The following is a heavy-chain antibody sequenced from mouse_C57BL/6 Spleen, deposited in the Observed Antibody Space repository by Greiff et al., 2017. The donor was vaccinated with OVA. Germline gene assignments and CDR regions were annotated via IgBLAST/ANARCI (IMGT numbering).Heavy chain of an antibody. V-gene: IGHV1-50*01. D-gene: IGHD3-3*01. J-gene: IGHJ3*01. CDR2: IDPSDSYT. CDR1: GYTFTSYW. Sequence: VQLQQSGAELVKPGASVKLSCKASGYTFTSYWMQWVKQRPGQGLEWIGEIDPSDSYTNYNQKFKGKATLTVDTSSSTAYMQLSSLTSEDSAVYYCARGGRGDPWFAYWGQGTLVTVSA. CDR3: ARGGRGDPWFAY.